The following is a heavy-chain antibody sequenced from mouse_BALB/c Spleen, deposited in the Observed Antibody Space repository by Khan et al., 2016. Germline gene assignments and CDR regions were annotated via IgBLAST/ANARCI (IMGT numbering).Heavy chain of an antibody. V-gene: IGHV2-6-5*01. Sequence: VQLQESGPGLVAPSQSLSVTCTVSGFSLTDYGVSWIRQPPGKGLEWLGVVWSGGTTYYNSALISRLSISKDNSKSQVFLKMNSLQTGDTAMYYSAKHGGLRTYWYFDVWGAGTPVSVSS. CDR1: GFSLTDYG. J-gene: IGHJ1*01. CDR2: VWSGGTT. CDR3: AKHGGLRTYWYFDV.